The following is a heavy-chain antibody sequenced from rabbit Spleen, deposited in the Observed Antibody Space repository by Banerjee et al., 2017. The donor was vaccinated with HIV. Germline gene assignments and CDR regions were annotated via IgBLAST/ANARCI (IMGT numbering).Heavy chain of an antibody. CDR3: VRDKAGDAEYGPYYLNL. Sequence: QEQLVESGGGLVQPGGSLKLSCKASGLDFSSVGMSWVRQAPGKGPEWIGYIDPVFGSAYYANWVNGRFTISNHNAQNTLYLQLNSLTAADTATYFCVRDKAGDAEYGPYYLNLWGPGTLVTVS. D-gene: IGHD6-1*01. CDR1: GLDFSSVG. J-gene: IGHJ4*01. CDR2: IDPVFGSA. V-gene: IGHV1S47*01.